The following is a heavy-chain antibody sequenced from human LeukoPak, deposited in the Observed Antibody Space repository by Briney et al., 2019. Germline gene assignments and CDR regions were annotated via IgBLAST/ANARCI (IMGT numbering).Heavy chain of an antibody. D-gene: IGHD5-24*01. V-gene: IGHV3-7*01. Sequence: PGGSLRLSCVGSGFTFRSHWVNWVRQSPGKGLEWVANIKPDGIDKYYVDSARGRFTVSRDNAKNSAFLQMNSLRAEDTAIYYCATISAQTFDIWGQGTWVSVSS. J-gene: IGHJ3*02. CDR1: GFTFRSHW. CDR3: ATISAQTFDI. CDR2: IKPDGIDK.